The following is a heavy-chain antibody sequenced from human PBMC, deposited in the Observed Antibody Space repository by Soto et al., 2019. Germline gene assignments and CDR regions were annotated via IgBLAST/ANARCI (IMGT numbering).Heavy chain of an antibody. Sequence: ASVKVSCKASGYTFTSYDINWVRQATGQGLEWMGWMNPNSGNTGYAQKFQGRVTMTRNTSISTAYMELSSLRSEDTAVYYCARARRVVVPAAQYYFDYRGQGTLVTVSS. D-gene: IGHD2-2*01. CDR1: GYTFTSYD. J-gene: IGHJ4*02. CDR2: MNPNSGNT. V-gene: IGHV1-8*01. CDR3: ARARRVVVPAAQYYFDY.